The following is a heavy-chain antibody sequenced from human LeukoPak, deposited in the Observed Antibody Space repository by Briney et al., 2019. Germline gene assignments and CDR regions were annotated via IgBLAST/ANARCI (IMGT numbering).Heavy chain of an antibody. V-gene: IGHV1-2*02. J-gene: IGHJ4*02. Sequence: ASVKVSCKASGDTFGNYAINWVRQAPGQGLEWMGWINPNSGGTNYARKFQGRVTMTRDTSISTAYMELSRLRSDDTAVYYCARDHGYYDFWSGYYTTGDYFDYWGQGTLVTVSS. D-gene: IGHD3-3*01. CDR2: INPNSGGT. CDR3: ARDHGYYDFWSGYYTTGDYFDY. CDR1: GDTFGNYA.